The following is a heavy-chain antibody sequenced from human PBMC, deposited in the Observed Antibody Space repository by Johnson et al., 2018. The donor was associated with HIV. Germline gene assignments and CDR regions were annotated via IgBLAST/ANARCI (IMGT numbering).Heavy chain of an antibody. CDR1: GFTLNSYD. V-gene: IGHV3-13*01. CDR2: IGAGGDT. Sequence: EVQLVESGGGLVQPGGSLRLSCAASGFTLNSYDMHWVRQAIGKGLEWVSGIGAGGDTYYAGSVKGRFTISRENAKNSLFLQMNNLGAGDTAVYYCARNNGDWTGGDAFDIWGQGTMVTVSS. J-gene: IGHJ3*02. CDR3: ARNNGDWTGGDAFDI. D-gene: IGHD2-21*01.